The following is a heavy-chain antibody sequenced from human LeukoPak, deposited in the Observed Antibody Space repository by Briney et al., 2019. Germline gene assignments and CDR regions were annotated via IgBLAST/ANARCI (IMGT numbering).Heavy chain of an antibody. J-gene: IGHJ6*03. CDR2: ISGSGIGGST. CDR1: GFTFSIYA. V-gene: IGHV3-23*01. D-gene: IGHD6-19*01. Sequence: GGSLRLSCAASGFTFSIYAMSWVRQAPGTGLEWVSGISGSGIGGSTNHADSVKGRFTISRDNSKSTLYLEMNSLRAEDTAVYYCAKSYSSEENSYYYMDVWGKGTTVTVSS. CDR3: AKSYSSEENSYYYMDV.